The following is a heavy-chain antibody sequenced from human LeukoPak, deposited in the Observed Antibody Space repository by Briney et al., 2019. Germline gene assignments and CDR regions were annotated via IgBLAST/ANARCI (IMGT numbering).Heavy chain of an antibody. V-gene: IGHV1-2*02. CDR3: ARGIAVAKTLDY. J-gene: IGHJ4*02. CDR2: INPNSGGT. D-gene: IGHD6-19*01. CDR1: GYTFTGYY. Sequence: GASVKVSCKASGYTFTGYYLHWVRQAPGQGLEWMGWINPNSGGTNYAQKFQGRVTMTRDTSINTAYMELSRLRSDDTAVYYCARGIAVAKTLDYWGQGTLVTVSS.